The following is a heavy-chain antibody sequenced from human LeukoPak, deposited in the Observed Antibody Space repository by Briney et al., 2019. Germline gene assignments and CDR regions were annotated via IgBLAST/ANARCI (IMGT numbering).Heavy chain of an antibody. CDR3: ARSGDGYRIYYYYMDV. D-gene: IGHD5-24*01. CDR1: GNTFTGYY. Sequence: DSVKVSCKASGNTFTGYYMHWVRQAPGQGLEWMGWINPNSGGTKYAQKFQGRVTMTRDTSINTAYLELSRLRSDDTAVYYCARSGDGYRIYYYYMDVWGKGTTVTVSS. CDR2: INPNSGGT. V-gene: IGHV1-2*02. J-gene: IGHJ6*03.